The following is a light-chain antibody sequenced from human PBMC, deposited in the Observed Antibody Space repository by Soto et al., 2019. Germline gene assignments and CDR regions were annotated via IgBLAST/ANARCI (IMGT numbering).Light chain of an antibody. Sequence: EIVLTQSPATVSVSPGERVTLSCRASQSVDINLAWYQQKPGQAPRLLIYGASTRATDMPGRFRGSGAGTEFTLTISSLQSEDFTVYYCQEYNDWPLFTFGPGTRVDFK. CDR1: QSVDIN. J-gene: IGKJ3*01. CDR3: QEYNDWPLFT. V-gene: IGKV3-15*01. CDR2: GAS.